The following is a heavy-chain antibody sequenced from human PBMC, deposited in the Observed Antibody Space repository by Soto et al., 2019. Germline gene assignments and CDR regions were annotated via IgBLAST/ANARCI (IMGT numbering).Heavy chain of an antibody. Sequence: EVQLVESGGGLIQPGGSLRLSCAASGFAVSSKYMTWVRQAPGKGLEWVSVIYGGGTTYYADSVKGRFTISRDTSKNTLYLQMNSLRAEDTSVYYCVHTTVWPGFDFWCQGTLVTVSS. CDR3: VHTTVWPGFDF. CDR1: GFAVSSKY. J-gene: IGHJ4*02. V-gene: IGHV3-53*01. D-gene: IGHD2-2*01. CDR2: IYGGGTT.